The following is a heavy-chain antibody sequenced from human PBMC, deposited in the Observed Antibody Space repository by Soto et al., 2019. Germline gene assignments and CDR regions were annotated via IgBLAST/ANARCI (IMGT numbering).Heavy chain of an antibody. V-gene: IGHV1-69*06. CDR1: GGTFNNYV. J-gene: IGHJ4*02. D-gene: IGHD2-2*01. CDR2: ILPIFATA. CDR3: AGRCDSTTCLGHFDY. Sequence: QVQLVQSGGEVKKPGSSVKVSCKASGGTFNNYVVNWVRQAPGQGLEGMGGILPIFATANYAQKFQGRVRITADKSTSYADMELASLRSEDTAVYYCAGRCDSTTCLGHFDYWGQGTLVTVAS.